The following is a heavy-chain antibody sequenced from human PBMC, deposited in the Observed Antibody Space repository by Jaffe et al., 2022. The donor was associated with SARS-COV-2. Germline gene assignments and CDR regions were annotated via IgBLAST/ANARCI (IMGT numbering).Heavy chain of an antibody. V-gene: IGHV4-34*01. CDR1: GGSFSGYY. CDR2: INHSGST. CDR3: ARKVLLWFGQRAFDI. Sequence: QVQLQQWGAGLLKPSETLSLTCAVYGGSFSGYYWSWIRQPPGKGLEWIGEINHSGSTNYNPSLKSRVTISVDTSKNQFSLKLSSVTAADTAVYYCARKVLLWFGQRAFDIWGQGTMVTVSS. J-gene: IGHJ3*02. D-gene: IGHD3-10*01.